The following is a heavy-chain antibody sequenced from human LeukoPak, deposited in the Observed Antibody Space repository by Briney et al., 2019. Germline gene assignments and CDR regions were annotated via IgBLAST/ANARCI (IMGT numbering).Heavy chain of an antibody. CDR3: AKGYDYYMDV. V-gene: IGHV3-11*04. CDR2: ISSSGSTI. J-gene: IGHJ6*03. CDR1: GFTFSDYY. Sequence: PGGSLRLSCAASGFTFSDYYMSWIRQAPGKGLEWVSYISSSGSTIYYADSVKGRFTFSRDNSKNTLYLQMNSLRVEDTAVYYCAKGYDYYMDVWGKGATVTISS.